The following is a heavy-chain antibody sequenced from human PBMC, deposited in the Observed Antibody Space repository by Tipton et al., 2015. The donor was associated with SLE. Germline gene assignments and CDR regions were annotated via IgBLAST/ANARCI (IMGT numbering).Heavy chain of an antibody. CDR1: GFTFGDQY. CDR3: SRGGASSKWLDP. D-gene: IGHD6-6*01. V-gene: IGHV4-34*01. Sequence: LRLSCAASGFTFGDQYMDWVRQAPGKRLEWIGEINHSGTTKYNPSLKNRVTISEDTSKNQFSLRLTSVTAADTAIYYCSRGGASSKWLDPWGQGTLVTVSS. J-gene: IGHJ5*02. CDR2: INHSGTT.